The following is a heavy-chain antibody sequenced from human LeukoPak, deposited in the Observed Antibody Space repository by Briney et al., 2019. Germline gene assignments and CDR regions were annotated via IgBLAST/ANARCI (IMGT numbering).Heavy chain of an antibody. Sequence: SVKVSCKASGYTFTSYYMHWVRQAPGQGLEWMGIINPSGGSTSYAQKFQGRVTMTRDTSTSTVYMELSSLRSEDTAVYYCARVLESGFWSGSYAFDIWGQGTMVTVSS. J-gene: IGHJ3*02. CDR3: ARVLESGFWSGSYAFDI. D-gene: IGHD3-3*01. V-gene: IGHV1-46*01. CDR1: GYTFTSYY. CDR2: INPSGGST.